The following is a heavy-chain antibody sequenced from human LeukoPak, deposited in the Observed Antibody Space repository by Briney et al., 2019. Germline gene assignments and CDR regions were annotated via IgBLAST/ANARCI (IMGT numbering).Heavy chain of an antibody. V-gene: IGHV3-33*06. J-gene: IGHJ4*02. CDR1: GFTFSHYG. D-gene: IGHD4-11*01. CDR3: AKDAQRGFDYSNSLEY. CDR2: RWSDGTNL. Sequence: RAGGSLRLSCAASGFTFSHYGFHWVGQAPGKGVEWLAVRWSDGTNLIYADSVKGRFTISRDSSQKTVYLEMHSLRTEDTAMYYCAKDAQRGFDYSNSLEYWGPGTLVTVSS.